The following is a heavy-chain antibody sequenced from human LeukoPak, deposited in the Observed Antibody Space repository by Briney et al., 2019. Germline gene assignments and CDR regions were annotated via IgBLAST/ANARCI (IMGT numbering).Heavy chain of an antibody. D-gene: IGHD3-16*01. V-gene: IGHV4-39*07. CDR1: GGSISSISYY. J-gene: IGHJ6*03. CDR3: ARDSMITFGGTHYMDV. Sequence: PSETLSLTCTVSGGSISSISYYWGWIRQPPGKGLEWIGSIYYSGSTYYNPSLKSRVTVSVDTSKNQFSLKLSSVTAADTAVYYCARDSMITFGGTHYMDVWGKGTTVTVSS. CDR2: IYYSGST.